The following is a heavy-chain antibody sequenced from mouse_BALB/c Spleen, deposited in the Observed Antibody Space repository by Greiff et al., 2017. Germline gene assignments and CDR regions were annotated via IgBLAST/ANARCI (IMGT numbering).Heavy chain of an antibody. CDR2: IRSNSNNYAT. CDR3: VGEGHEAMDY. D-gene: IGHD3-3*01. V-gene: IGHV10-1*02. J-gene: IGHJ4*01. CDR1: GYTFNTYA. Sequence: EVQLVESGGGLVQPKGSLKLSCAASGYTFNTYAMNWVRQAPGKGLEWVASIRSNSNNYATYYADSVKDRFTIYRDDSQSMLYLQMNNVKTEDISMECYVGEGHEAMDYWGQGTTVTVSS.